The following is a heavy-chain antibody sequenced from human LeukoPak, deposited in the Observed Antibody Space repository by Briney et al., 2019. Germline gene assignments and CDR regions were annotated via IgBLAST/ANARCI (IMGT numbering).Heavy chain of an antibody. Sequence: SETLSLTCTVSGGSTNSYYWNWIRQAPGKGLECIGYIYHSGGTNYNPSLKSRVTISVDRSKNQFSLKLSSVTAADTAVYYCARDRRNYDFWSGYLGVFDFWGQGTLVTVSS. CDR2: IYHSGGT. D-gene: IGHD3-3*01. J-gene: IGHJ4*02. CDR3: ARDRRNYDFWSGYLGVFDF. CDR1: GGSTNSYY. V-gene: IGHV4-59*01.